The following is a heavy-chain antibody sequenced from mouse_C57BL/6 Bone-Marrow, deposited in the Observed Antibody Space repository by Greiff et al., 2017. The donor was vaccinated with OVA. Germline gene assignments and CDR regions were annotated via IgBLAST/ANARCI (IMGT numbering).Heavy chain of an antibody. D-gene: IGHD1-1*01. CDR3: ARGRGYYYGSPPYAMDY. Sequence: QVQLKQSGAELARPGASVKLSCKASGYTFTSYGISWVKQRTGQGLEWIGEIYPRSGNTYYNEKFKGKATLTADKSSSTAYMELRSLTSEDSAVYFCARGRGYYYGSPPYAMDYWGQGTSVTVSS. CDR2: IYPRSGNT. CDR1: GYTFTSYG. J-gene: IGHJ4*01. V-gene: IGHV1-81*01.